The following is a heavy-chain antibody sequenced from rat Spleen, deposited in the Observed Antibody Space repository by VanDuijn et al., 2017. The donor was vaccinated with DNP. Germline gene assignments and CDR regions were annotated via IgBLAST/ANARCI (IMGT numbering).Heavy chain of an antibody. CDR3: ARGNYPGINTFDY. D-gene: IGHD1-4*01. V-gene: IGHV5-25*01. CDR1: GFTFSNYY. J-gene: IGHJ2*01. CDR2: ISTGGGNT. Sequence: EVQLVESGGDLVQPGRSLKLSCAASGFTFSNYYMAWVRQAPTKGLEWVASISTGGGNTYYRDSVKGRFTISRVNAKSTLYLQMNSLRSEDTATYYCARGNYPGINTFDYWGQGVMVTVSS.